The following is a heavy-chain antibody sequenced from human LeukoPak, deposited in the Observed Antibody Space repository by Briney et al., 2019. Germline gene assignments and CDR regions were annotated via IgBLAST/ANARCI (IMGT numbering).Heavy chain of an antibody. D-gene: IGHD3-22*01. J-gene: IGHJ4*02. CDR3: ARGGHDYYDSSGNFDY. CDR1: GYPFTGYY. CDR2: VNPNSGGT. V-gene: IGHV1-2*02. Sequence: GASVKVSFKASGYPFTGYYMHWVRPAPGQGLEWVGWVNPNSGGTNYAQKFQGRVTMTRDTSISTAYMELSRLRSDDTAVYYCARGGHDYYDSSGNFDYWGQGTLVTVSS.